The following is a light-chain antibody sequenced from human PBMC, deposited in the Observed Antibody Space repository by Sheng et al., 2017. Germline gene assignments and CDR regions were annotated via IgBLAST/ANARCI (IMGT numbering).Light chain of an antibody. J-gene: IGKJ1*01. CDR2: GAS. CDR3: HQFGGSPQT. CDR1: QSVGSS. Sequence: EIVLTQSPATLSLSPGERATLSCRASQSVGSSLAWYQQKPGQAPRLLIYGASSRATGIPDRFSGSGSGTDFTLTISRLEPEDFAVYFCHQFGGSPQTFGQGTKVEIK. V-gene: IGKV3-20*01.